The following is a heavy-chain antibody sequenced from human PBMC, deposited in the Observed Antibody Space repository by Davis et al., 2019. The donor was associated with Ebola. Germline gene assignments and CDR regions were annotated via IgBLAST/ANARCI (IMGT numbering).Heavy chain of an antibody. V-gene: IGHV1-18*04. CDR3: ARYGLWFGALLTYYYGMDV. CDR1: GYTFTSYG. Sequence: ASVKVSCKASGYTFTSYGISWVRQAPGQGLEWMGWINAYNGNTNYAQKLQGRVTMTTDTSTSTAYMELRSLRSDDTAVYYCARYGLWFGALLTYYYGMDVWGQGTTVTVSS. J-gene: IGHJ6*02. D-gene: IGHD3-10*01. CDR2: INAYNGNT.